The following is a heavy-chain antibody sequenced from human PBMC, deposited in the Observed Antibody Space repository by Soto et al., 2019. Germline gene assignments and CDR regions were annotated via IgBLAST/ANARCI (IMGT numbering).Heavy chain of an antibody. J-gene: IGHJ3*02. Sequence: QVQLVQSGAEVKKPGSSVKVSCKASGGTFSSYPISWVRQAPGQGLEWMGRIIPILGIANYAQKFQGRVTITSDKSTSTAYMELSSLRSEDTVVYYCARELDYGDYGAFDIWGQGTMVTVSS. CDR1: GGTFSSYP. V-gene: IGHV1-69*04. D-gene: IGHD4-17*01. CDR2: IIPILGIA. CDR3: ARELDYGDYGAFDI.